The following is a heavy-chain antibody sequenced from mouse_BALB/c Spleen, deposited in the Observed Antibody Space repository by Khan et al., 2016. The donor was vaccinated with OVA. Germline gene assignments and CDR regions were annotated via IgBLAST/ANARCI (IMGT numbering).Heavy chain of an antibody. J-gene: IGHJ4*01. CDR3: ARQPYYHYNIMDY. Sequence: VQLQESGPGLAAPSQSLSITCTISGFSLTNYGVHWVRQPPGKGLEWLVVIWSDGSTNYNSVLKSRLTVTKDNSQSQVFLKMNSFQTDDTAIYFCARQPYYHYNIMDYWGQGTSVTVSS. CDR2: IWSDGST. D-gene: IGHD2-10*01. V-gene: IGHV2-6-1*01. CDR1: GFSLTNYG.